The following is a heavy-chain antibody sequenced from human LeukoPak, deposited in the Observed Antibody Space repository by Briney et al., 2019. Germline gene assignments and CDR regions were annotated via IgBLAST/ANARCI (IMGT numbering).Heavy chain of an antibody. CDR2: INHSGST. Sequence: SETLSLTCAVYGGSFSGYYWSWIRQPPGKGLEWIGEINHSGSTNYNPSLKSRVTISVDTSKNQFSLKLSSVTAADTAVYYCARARSRVIVNWGQGNLVTVSS. J-gene: IGHJ4*02. CDR3: ARARSRVIVN. CDR1: GGSFSGYY. D-gene: IGHD3-10*01. V-gene: IGHV4-34*01.